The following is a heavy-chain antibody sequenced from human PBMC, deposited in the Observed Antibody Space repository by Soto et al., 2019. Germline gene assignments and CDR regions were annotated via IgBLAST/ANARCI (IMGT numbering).Heavy chain of an antibody. CDR1: GFTFISYA. CDR3: VKDADYGDYPPNYFDY. D-gene: IGHD4-17*01. CDR2: ISSNGGST. J-gene: IGHJ4*02. V-gene: IGHV3-64D*08. Sequence: GGSLRLSCSASGFTFISYAMHWVRQAPGKGLEYVSAISSNGGSTYYADSVKDRFTISRDNSKNTLYLQMSSLRAEDTAVYYCVKDADYGDYPPNYFDYWGQGTLVTVSS.